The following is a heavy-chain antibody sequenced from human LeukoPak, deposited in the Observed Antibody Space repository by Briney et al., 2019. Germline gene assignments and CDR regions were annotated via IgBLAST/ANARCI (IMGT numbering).Heavy chain of an antibody. D-gene: IGHD3-3*01. V-gene: IGHV3-21*01. CDR2: ISSSSSYI. CDR3: ASTIRRNYDFWSGYQTFYFDY. J-gene: IGHJ4*02. CDR1: GFTFSSYS. Sequence: GGSLRLSCAASGFTFSSYSMSWVRQAPGKGLEWVSSISSSSSYIYYADSVKGRFTISRDNAKNSLYLQMNSLRAEDTAVYYCASTIRRNYDFWSGYQTFYFDYWGQGTLVTVSS.